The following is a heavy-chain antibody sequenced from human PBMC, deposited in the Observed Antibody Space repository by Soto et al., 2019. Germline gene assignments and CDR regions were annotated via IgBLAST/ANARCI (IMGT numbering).Heavy chain of an antibody. J-gene: IGHJ3*01. CDR1: GFTFSSYA. Sequence: GGSLRLSCAASGFTFSSYAMSWVRQAPGKGLEWVSAISGSGSGTYFADSVKGRFTISRDNSKNTLYLQMNSLRAEDTAVYYCAKHLDVSDAFHFWGQGTVVTVSS. CDR3: AKHLDVSDAFHF. CDR2: ISGSGSGT. D-gene: IGHD3-3*01. V-gene: IGHV3-23*01.